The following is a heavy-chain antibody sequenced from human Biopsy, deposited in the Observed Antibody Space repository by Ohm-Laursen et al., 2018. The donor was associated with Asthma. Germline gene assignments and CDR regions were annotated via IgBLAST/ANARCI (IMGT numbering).Heavy chain of an antibody. Sequence: SLRLSCTASGFTFKAYGIHWVRQAPGKGLEWVAVMSCEESVQYFADSVKGQFTFSRDNSKNTLYLQMNSLRAEDSAVYYCARDFGCGSYFVGTTFDYWGQGALVTVSS. D-gene: IGHD1-26*01. CDR1: GFTFKAYG. CDR2: MSCEESVQ. V-gene: IGHV3-30*03. J-gene: IGHJ4*02. CDR3: ARDFGCGSYFVGTTFDY.